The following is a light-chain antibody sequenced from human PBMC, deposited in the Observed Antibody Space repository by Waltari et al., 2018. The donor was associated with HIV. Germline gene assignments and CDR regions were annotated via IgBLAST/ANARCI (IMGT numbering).Light chain of an antibody. Sequence: QSVLTQPPSVSAAPGQQVTIACSGSNSNIGNNYLSWYQQLPGTAPKLLIYDSDKRPSGIPDRFSGSKSGTSATLGITGLQTGDGANYYCVTWDTRLRAVVFGGGTKLTVL. J-gene: IGLJ3*02. CDR1: NSNIGNNY. V-gene: IGLV1-51*01. CDR3: VTWDTRLRAVV. CDR2: DSD.